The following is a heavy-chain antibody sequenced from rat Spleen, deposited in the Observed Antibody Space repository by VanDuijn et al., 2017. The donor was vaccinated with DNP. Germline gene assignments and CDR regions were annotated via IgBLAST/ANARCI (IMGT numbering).Heavy chain of an antibody. CDR1: GYSITSCCR. J-gene: IGHJ2*01. D-gene: IGHD1-3*01. Sequence: VQLQESGPGLVEPSQSLSLTCSVTGYSITSCCRWTWIRKFPGHKLEWMGYINSAGSIEYNPSLKSRISITRDTSKNQIFLQLSSVTTEDTATYYCARYSLRRLWDFWGQGVMVTVSS. V-gene: IGHV3-3*01. CDR2: INSAGSI. CDR3: ARYSLRRLWDF.